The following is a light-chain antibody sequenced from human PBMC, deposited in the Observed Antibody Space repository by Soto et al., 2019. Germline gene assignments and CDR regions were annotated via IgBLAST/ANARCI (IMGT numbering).Light chain of an antibody. CDR2: RNS. Sequence: SVLTQPPPASGTPRQRVTLSCFGSRSNIGSTYVYWFQQLSGTAPKLLIYRNSQRPSGVPDRFSGSKSGTSASLAISGLRSEDEGYYYCAAWDGGRNAYVFGTGTKVTVL. J-gene: IGLJ1*01. CDR1: RSNIGSTY. V-gene: IGLV1-47*01. CDR3: AAWDGGRNAYV.